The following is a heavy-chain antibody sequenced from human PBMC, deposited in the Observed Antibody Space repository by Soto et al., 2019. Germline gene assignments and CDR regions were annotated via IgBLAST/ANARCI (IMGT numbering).Heavy chain of an antibody. Sequence: GPPVKVSCKASGGTFSSYAISWVRQAPGQGLEWMGGIIPIFGTANYAQKFQGRVTITADESTSTAYMELSSLRSEDTAVYYCARGGHVVVVTAAFDYWGQGTLVTVSS. V-gene: IGHV1-69*13. CDR3: ARGGHVVVVTAAFDY. CDR2: IIPIFGTA. CDR1: GGTFSSYA. J-gene: IGHJ4*02. D-gene: IGHD2-21*02.